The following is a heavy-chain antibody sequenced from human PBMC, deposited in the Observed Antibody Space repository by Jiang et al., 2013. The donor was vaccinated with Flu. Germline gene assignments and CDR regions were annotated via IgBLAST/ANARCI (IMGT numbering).Heavy chain of an antibody. J-gene: IGHJ6*02. CDR2: IHNSGTT. V-gene: IGHV4-59*08. Sequence: PGLVKPSETLSLTCTVSSGSINSHYWSWIRQPPGKGLEWIGYIHNSGTTNYNPSLKSRVTISIDTSTNQFSLKLISVTAPDTAVYYCARSYCGGDCYSMFGYSYYGMDVWGQGTTVTVSS. CDR3: ARSYCGGDCYSMFGYSYYGMDV. CDR1: SGSINSHY. D-gene: IGHD2-21*02.